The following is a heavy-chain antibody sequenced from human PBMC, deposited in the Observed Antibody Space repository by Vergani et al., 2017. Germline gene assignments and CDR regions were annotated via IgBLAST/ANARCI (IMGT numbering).Heavy chain of an antibody. J-gene: IGHJ4*02. Sequence: QVQLVESAGGVVQPGGSLRLSCAAAGFTFFKFVMHWIRQAPGKGLEWLSYIGKDGINTRYRDAVKGRFTVSRDNSKDILYLQMDSLRSEDTALYYCATYLRDSTDGLPDSWGPGTLVIVSS. V-gene: IGHV3-30*02. D-gene: IGHD2-21*02. CDR1: GFTFFKFV. CDR3: ATYLRDSTDGLPDS. CDR2: IGKDGINT.